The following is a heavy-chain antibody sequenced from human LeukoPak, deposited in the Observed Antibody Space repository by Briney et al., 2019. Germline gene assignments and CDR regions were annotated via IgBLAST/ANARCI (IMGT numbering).Heavy chain of an antibody. V-gene: IGHV1-2*02. D-gene: IGHD2-15*01. CDR2: INPATGGT. CDR1: GYTFTNYY. CDR3: ARGGYCSTSSCSYGMDV. J-gene: IGHJ6*04. Sequence: ASVKVSCKASGYTFTNYYIHWVRQAPGQGLEWLGWINPATGGTNYAQKFQGRVTMTRDTSITTAYMALSRLTSDETAVYFCARGGYCSTSSCSYGMDVWGKGTTDTVSS.